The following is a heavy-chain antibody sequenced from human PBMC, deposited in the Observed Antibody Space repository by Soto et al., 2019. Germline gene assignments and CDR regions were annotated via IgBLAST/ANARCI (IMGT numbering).Heavy chain of an antibody. CDR1: GFTFSSYA. CDR2: ISGSGGST. J-gene: IGHJ4*02. Sequence: GGSLRLSCAASGFTFSSYAMSWVRQAPGKGLEWVSAISGSGGSTYYADSVKGRFTISRDNSKNTLYLQMNSLRAEDTAVYYCANTATYYYDSSGYRDYWGQGTLVTVS. V-gene: IGHV3-23*01. D-gene: IGHD3-22*01. CDR3: ANTATYYYDSSGYRDY.